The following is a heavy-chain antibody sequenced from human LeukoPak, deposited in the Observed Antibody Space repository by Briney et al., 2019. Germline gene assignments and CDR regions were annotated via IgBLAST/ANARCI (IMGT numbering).Heavy chain of an antibody. D-gene: IGHD3-10*02. CDR3: VRESVRDYYFDY. J-gene: IGHJ4*02. Sequence: PGRSLRLSCTGSGFRFGGYALSWVRQAPGKGLEWVGFIRSKALYGTSEYAASVEGRSTISRDDSNSIVYLQMNSRMTEDTAVYFCVRESVRDYYFDYWGQGTLVTVSS. V-gene: IGHV3-49*04. CDR2: IRSKALYGTS. CDR1: GFRFGGYA.